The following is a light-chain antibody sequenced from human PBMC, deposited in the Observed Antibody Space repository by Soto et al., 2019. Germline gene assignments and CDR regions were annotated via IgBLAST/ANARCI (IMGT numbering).Light chain of an antibody. Sequence: EIVMTQSPGTLSVSPGEGATLFCRASQSVRTKLAWYQQRAGQAPRLLMYCASTRATGIPDRFSGSGSGTEFTLTISSLQSEDFADYYCQQYNSWPPITFGQGTLLESK. J-gene: IGKJ5*01. CDR3: QQYNSWPPIT. CDR1: QSVRTK. V-gene: IGKV3-15*01. CDR2: CAS.